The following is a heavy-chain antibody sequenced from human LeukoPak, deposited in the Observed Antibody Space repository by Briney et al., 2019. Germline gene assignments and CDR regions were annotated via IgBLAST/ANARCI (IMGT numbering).Heavy chain of an antibody. CDR3: AKTVSDILTGFDY. CDR1: GFTVSSNY. Sequence: GGSLRLSCAASGFTVSSNYMSWVRQAPGKGLEWVSAISGSGGSTYYADSVKGRFTISRDNSKNTLYLQMNSLRAEDTAVYYCAKTVSDILTGFDYWGQGTLVTVSS. CDR2: ISGSGGST. D-gene: IGHD3-9*01. V-gene: IGHV3-23*01. J-gene: IGHJ4*02.